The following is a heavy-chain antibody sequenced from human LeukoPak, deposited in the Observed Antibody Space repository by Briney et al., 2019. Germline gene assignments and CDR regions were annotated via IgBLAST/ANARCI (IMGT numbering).Heavy chain of an antibody. J-gene: IGHJ3*02. CDR1: GFSFSNCS. V-gene: IGHV3-21*01. CDR3: AGDYEGNLAFDI. CDR2: ISSSSTYI. D-gene: IGHD4-23*01. Sequence: GGSLRLSCAASGFSFSNCSMNWVRQAPGKGLEWVSSISSSSTYIYHADSLEGRFTISRDNVRNSLYLQMNSLRAEDTAVYYCAGDYEGNLAFDIWGQGTMVTV.